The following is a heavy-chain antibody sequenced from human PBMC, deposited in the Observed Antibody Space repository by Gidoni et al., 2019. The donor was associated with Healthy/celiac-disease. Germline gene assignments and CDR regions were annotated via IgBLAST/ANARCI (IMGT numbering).Heavy chain of an antibody. D-gene: IGHD2-2*01. Sequence: QVQLVESGGGVVQPGRSLRLSCAASGFTFSRSAMHWVRQAPGKGLEWVAVISYDGSNKYYADSVKGRLTISRDNSKNTLYLQMNSLRAEDTAVYYCARKHGEGAAMGGWDYYYGMDVWGQGTTVTVSS. J-gene: IGHJ6*02. V-gene: IGHV3-30*04. CDR3: ARKHGEGAAMGGWDYYYGMDV. CDR1: GFTFSRSA. CDR2: ISYDGSNK.